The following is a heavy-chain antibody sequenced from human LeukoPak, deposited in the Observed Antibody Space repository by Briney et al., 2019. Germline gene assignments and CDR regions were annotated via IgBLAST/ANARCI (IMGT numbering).Heavy chain of an antibody. CDR3: AREGGDSSGYYFDY. V-gene: IGHV3-30-3*01. Sequence: PGRSLRLSCAASGFTFSSYAMHWVRQAPGKGLEWVAVISYDGSNKYYADSVKGRFTISRDNSKNTLYLQMNSLRAEDTAVYYCAREGGDSSGYYFDYWGQGTLVTVSS. D-gene: IGHD3-22*01. CDR2: ISYDGSNK. J-gene: IGHJ4*02. CDR1: GFTFSSYA.